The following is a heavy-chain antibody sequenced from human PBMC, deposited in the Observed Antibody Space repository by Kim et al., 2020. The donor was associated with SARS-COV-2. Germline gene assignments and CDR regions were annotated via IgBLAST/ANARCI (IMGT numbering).Heavy chain of an antibody. J-gene: IGHJ4*02. D-gene: IGHD3-10*01. Sequence: GGSLRLSCAAFGFTFDDYNMHWVRQAPGKGLEWVSLISWDGGSTYYADSVKGRFTISRDNSKNSLYLQMNSLRTEDIALYYCAKIAGYGSGNDYWGQGTLVTVSS. V-gene: IGHV3-43*01. CDR2: ISWDGGST. CDR3: AKIAGYGSGNDY. CDR1: GFTFDDYN.